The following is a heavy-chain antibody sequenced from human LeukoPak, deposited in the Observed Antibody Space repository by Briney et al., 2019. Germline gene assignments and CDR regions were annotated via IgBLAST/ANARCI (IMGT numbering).Heavy chain of an antibody. Sequence: GGSLRLSCAASGFTFSDYWMTWVRQAPGKGLEWVANIKQDGSEKDYVDSVKGRFTISRDNAKNSLYLQMDSLRVEDTAVYYCARKGGYSSGYYYWGRGTLVTVSS. V-gene: IGHV3-7*01. CDR2: IKQDGSEK. CDR3: ARKGGYSSGYYY. J-gene: IGHJ4*02. D-gene: IGHD3-22*01. CDR1: GFTFSDYW.